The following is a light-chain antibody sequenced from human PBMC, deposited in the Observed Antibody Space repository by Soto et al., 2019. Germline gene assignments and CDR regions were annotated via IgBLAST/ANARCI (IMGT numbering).Light chain of an antibody. Sequence: DVVLTQSPLSLPVTLGQPASISCRSSQSLVYSDGNTYLNWFQQRPGHSPRRLIYNVSKRDSGVPDRFRGSGAGTDFTLKISRVEAEDVGVYYCMQGTHWPPLTFGQGTRLEIK. J-gene: IGKJ5*01. V-gene: IGKV2-30*01. CDR1: QSLVYSDGNTY. CDR3: MQGTHWPPLT. CDR2: NVS.